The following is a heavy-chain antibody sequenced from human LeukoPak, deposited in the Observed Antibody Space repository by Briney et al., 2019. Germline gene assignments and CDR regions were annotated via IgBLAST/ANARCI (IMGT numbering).Heavy chain of an antibody. Sequence: SETLSLTCTVSGDSIASPTWWGWVRQPPEKGLEWIGDTDHSGSTNYSPSLRSRVTISIDKSKSHVSLRLSSVTAADSAVYYCARSQSMARGVIDFYGLDVWGQGTTVAVSS. CDR3: ARSQSMARGVIDFYGLDV. D-gene: IGHD3-10*01. V-gene: IGHV4-4*02. CDR1: GDSIASPTW. J-gene: IGHJ6*02. CDR2: TDHSGST.